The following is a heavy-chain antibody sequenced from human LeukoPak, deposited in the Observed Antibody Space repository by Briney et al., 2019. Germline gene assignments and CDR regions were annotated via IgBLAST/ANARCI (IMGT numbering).Heavy chain of an antibody. Sequence: SETLSLTCTVSGDSISSYYWSWIRQPPGKGLEWIGYIYYSGSTNYNPSLKSRVTISVDTSKNQFSLKLSSVTAADTAVYYCARVRGYSGYDQYYYYGMDVWGQGTTVTVSS. CDR1: GDSISSYY. CDR3: ARVRGYSGYDQYYYYGMDV. V-gene: IGHV4-59*01. CDR2: IYYSGST. D-gene: IGHD5-12*01. J-gene: IGHJ6*02.